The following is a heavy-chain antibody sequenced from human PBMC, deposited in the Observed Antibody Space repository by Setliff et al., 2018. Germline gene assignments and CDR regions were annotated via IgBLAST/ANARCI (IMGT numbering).Heavy chain of an antibody. CDR1: GYTFTSYG. V-gene: IGHV1-2*04. J-gene: IGHJ4*02. D-gene: IGHD3-22*01. CDR3: ARDRDSSGYPYYFDN. Sequence: ASVKVSCKASGYTFTSYGISWVRQAPGQGLEWMGWINPNSGGTNYAQKFQGWVTMTRDTSISTAYMELSRLRSDDTAVYYCARDRDSSGYPYYFDNWGQGTLVTVSS. CDR2: INPNSGGT.